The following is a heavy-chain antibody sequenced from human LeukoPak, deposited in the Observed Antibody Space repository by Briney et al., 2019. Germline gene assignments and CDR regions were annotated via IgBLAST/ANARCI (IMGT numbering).Heavy chain of an antibody. Sequence: GASVKVSCKASGYTFNNYGISWVRQAPGPGLEWMGWINTYNGNTNYAQKLQGRVTMTTDTSTSTAYMELRSLRSDDTAVYYCARDPFRRNWNYVGFNWFDPWGQGTLVTVSS. V-gene: IGHV1-18*01. CDR1: GYTFNNYG. D-gene: IGHD1-7*01. J-gene: IGHJ5*02. CDR3: ARDPFRRNWNYVGFNWFDP. CDR2: INTYNGNT.